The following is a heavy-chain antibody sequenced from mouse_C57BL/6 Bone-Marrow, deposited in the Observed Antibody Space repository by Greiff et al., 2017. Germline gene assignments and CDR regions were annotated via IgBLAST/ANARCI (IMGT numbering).Heavy chain of an antibody. D-gene: IGHD2-4*01. CDR1: GFTFSSSG. V-gene: IGHV5-6*01. Sequence: EVKLMESGGDLVKPGGSLTLSCAASGFTFSSSGMSWVRQTPDKRLAWVATIRSGGSYTSYPDSVKGRFTIARDNAKNTLNLQMSSLRSDDSAMYCCARHPYEYDAIDYWGQGTTVTGSS. CDR3: ARHPYEYDAIDY. J-gene: IGHJ4*01. CDR2: IRSGGSYT.